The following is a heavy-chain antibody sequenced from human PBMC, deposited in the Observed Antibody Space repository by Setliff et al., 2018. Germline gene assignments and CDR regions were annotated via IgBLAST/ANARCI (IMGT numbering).Heavy chain of an antibody. CDR1: GFTFSSYG. CDR3: VPGIATAGKVS. D-gene: IGHD6-13*01. J-gene: IGHJ5*02. V-gene: IGHV3-33*01. Sequence: GGSLRLSCAASGFTFSSYGMHWVRQAPGKGLEWVAVIWYDGSNKYYADSVKGRFTISRDNSKNTLYLQMNSLRAEDTAVYYCVPGIATAGKVSWGQGTLVTVSS. CDR2: IWYDGSNK.